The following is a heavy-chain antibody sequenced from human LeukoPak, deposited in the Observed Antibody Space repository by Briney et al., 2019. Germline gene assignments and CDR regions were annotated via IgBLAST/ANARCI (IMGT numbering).Heavy chain of an antibody. V-gene: IGHV1-18*01. Sequence: GASVKVSCKASGYTFISYGISWVRQAPGQGLEWMGWISAYNGNTNYAQKLQGRVTMTTGTSTSTAYMELRSLRSDDTAVYYCARHGLDSSGWYEGYWGQGTLVTVSS. CDR1: GYTFISYG. J-gene: IGHJ4*02. CDR3: ARHGLDSSGWYEGY. CDR2: ISAYNGNT. D-gene: IGHD6-19*01.